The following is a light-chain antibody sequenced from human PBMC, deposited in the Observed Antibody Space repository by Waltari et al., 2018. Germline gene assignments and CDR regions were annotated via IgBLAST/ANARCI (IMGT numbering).Light chain of an antibody. J-gene: IGLJ2*01. CDR3: SSYTSSTYPVV. Sequence: QSALTQPASVSGSPGQSVTIPCTGTSSDVGGYNYVSWYQQHPGNAPKPMIYEVTHRPSGVSNRFSGSKSGNTASLTISGLQAEDEADYYCSSYTSSTYPVVFGGGTKLTVL. CDR2: EVT. V-gene: IGLV2-14*01. CDR1: SSDVGGYNY.